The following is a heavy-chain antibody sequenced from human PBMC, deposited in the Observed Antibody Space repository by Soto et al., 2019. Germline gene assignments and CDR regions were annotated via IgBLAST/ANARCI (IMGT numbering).Heavy chain of an antibody. D-gene: IGHD2-15*01. CDR1: GGSISSYY. V-gene: IGHV4-59*08. CDR3: ARQGEGYCSGGSCYFEYLPH. CDR2: IYYSGST. Sequence: SETLSLTCTVSGGSISSYYWSWIRQPPGKGLEWIGYIYYSGSTNYNPSLKSRVTISVDTSKNQFSLKLSSVTAADTAVYYCARQGEGYCSGGSCYFEYLPHWGQGTLVTVSS. J-gene: IGHJ1*01.